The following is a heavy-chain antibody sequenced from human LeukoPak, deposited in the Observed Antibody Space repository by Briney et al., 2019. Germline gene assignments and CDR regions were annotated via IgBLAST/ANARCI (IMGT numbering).Heavy chain of an antibody. V-gene: IGHV1-8*01. Sequence: ASVKVSCKASGYTFTSYDINWVRQATGQGLEWMGWMNPNSGNTGYAQKLQGRVTMTRNTSISTAYMELSSLRSEDTAVYYCAAYSSDDAFDIWGQGTMVTVSS. CDR1: GYTFTSYD. J-gene: IGHJ3*02. CDR3: AAYSSDDAFDI. D-gene: IGHD6-19*01. CDR2: MNPNSGNT.